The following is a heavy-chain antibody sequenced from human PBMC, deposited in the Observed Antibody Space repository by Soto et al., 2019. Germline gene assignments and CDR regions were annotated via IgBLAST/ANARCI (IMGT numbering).Heavy chain of an antibody. V-gene: IGHV1-69*12. Sequence: QVQLVQSGAEVKKPGSSVKVSCKASGGTFSSYAISWVRQAPGQGLEWMGGIIPIFGTANYAQKFQGRVTITADESTSTAYMELSSLRSDDTAVYYCARVVAAATPYYFDYWGQGTLVTVSS. CDR1: GGTFSSYA. CDR2: IIPIFGTA. J-gene: IGHJ4*02. CDR3: ARVVAAATPYYFDY. D-gene: IGHD6-13*01.